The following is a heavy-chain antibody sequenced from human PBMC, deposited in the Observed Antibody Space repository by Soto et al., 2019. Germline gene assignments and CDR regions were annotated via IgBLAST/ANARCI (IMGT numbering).Heavy chain of an antibody. CDR2: ITGSGGST. CDR3: ASQRPCGGGSCFSLRSFDR. CDR1: GFAVSTYA. D-gene: IGHD2-15*01. J-gene: IGHJ4*02. V-gene: IGHV3-23*01. Sequence: VQLLESGGGLVQPGGSLRLSCAASGFAVSTYAMSWVRKTPGKGLEWVSTITGSGGSTYYADAVKGRFTISRDNSRNTLYLQMSSLSAEDTAVYSCASQRPCGGGSCFSLRSFDRWGQGTLVTVSS.